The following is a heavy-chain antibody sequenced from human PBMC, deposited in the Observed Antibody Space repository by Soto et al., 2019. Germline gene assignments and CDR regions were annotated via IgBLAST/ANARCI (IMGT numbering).Heavy chain of an antibody. J-gene: IGHJ4*02. CDR3: AKEDLSGNSYYYFDY. V-gene: IGHV3-30*18. CDR1: GFTFRSYG. CDR2: ISYDGSNE. D-gene: IGHD1-26*01. Sequence: PGGSLRLSCAASGFTFRSYGMHWVRQAPGKGLEWMAVISYDGSNEYYVDSVKGRFTISRDNSKNTLYLHMNSLRAEDTAVYYCAKEDLSGNSYYYFDYRGQGTQVAVSS.